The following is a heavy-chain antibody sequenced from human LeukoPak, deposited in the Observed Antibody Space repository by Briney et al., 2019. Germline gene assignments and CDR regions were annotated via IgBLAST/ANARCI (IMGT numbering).Heavy chain of an antibody. CDR3: VSGYCSGGSCLGDGYFQH. V-gene: IGHV3-64D*06. CDR1: GFTFSSYA. CDR2: ISSNGGST. D-gene: IGHD2-15*01. J-gene: IGHJ1*01. Sequence: GGSLRLSCSASGFTFSSYAMHWVRQAPGKGLECVSAISSNGGSTYYADSVKGRFTISRDNSKNTLYLQMSSLRADDTAVYYCVSGYCSGGSCLGDGYFQHWGQGTLVTVSS.